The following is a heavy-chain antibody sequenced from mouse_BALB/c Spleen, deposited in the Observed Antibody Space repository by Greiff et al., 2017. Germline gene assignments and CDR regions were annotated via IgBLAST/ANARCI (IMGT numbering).Heavy chain of an antibody. J-gene: IGHJ2*01. CDR1: GYTFTSYW. CDR2: IDPSDSYT. CDR3: TRGYGNYCFFDY. D-gene: IGHD2-10*02. V-gene: IGHV1S127*01. Sequence: VQLQQPGAELVKPGASVKMSCKASGYTFTSYWMHWVKQRPGQGLEWIGTIDPSDSYTSYNQKFKGKATLTVDTSSSTAYMQLSSLTSEDSAVYYCTRGYGNYCFFDYWGQGTTLTVSS.